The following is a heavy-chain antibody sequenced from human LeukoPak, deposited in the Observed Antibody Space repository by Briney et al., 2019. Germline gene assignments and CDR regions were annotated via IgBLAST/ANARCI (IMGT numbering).Heavy chain of an antibody. CDR1: GDSISNYH. J-gene: IGHJ4*02. D-gene: IGHD3-16*01. CDR2: MSYSGST. V-gene: IGHV4-59*01. Sequence: SETLSLTCTVSGDSISNYHWSWIRQPPGKGLEWIGYMSYSGSTSYNPSLKSRVTISVDTSKNQFSLKLSSVTAADTAVYYCARVGRGDHTWGSHYNDHWGQGTLVTVSS. CDR3: ARVGRGDHTWGSHYNDH.